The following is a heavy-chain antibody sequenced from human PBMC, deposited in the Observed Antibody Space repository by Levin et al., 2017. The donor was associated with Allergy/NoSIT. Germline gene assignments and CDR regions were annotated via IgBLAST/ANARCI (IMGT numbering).Heavy chain of an antibody. V-gene: IGHV3-15*01. J-gene: IGHJ4*02. CDR1: GFIFSNAW. Sequence: PGGSLRLSCTVSGFIFSNAWMAWVRQAPGKGLEWVGRIKSKNDGEASEYAAHVKGRFTISRDDSKNTLYLQMNSLKMEDTAVYYCVAVYCAAAICSAFDFWGQGTLSPSPQ. CDR2: IKSKNDGEAS. D-gene: IGHD2-8*02. CDR3: VAVYCAAAICSAFDF.